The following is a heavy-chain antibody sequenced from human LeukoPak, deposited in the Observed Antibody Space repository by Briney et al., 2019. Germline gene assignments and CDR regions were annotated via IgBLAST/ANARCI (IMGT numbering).Heavy chain of an antibody. CDR3: AKRGHYSINWYHYFDY. J-gene: IGHJ4*02. V-gene: IGHV3-33*06. CDR2: IWNDGSNN. CDR1: GFTFSSFG. Sequence: GRSLRLSCAASGFTFSSFGMHWVRQAPGKGLEWVAVIWNDGSNNYYADFVKGRFTISRDNSKNTLFLQMNSLRPDDTAVYYCAKRGHYSINWYHYFDYWGQGTLVTVSS. D-gene: IGHD6-13*01.